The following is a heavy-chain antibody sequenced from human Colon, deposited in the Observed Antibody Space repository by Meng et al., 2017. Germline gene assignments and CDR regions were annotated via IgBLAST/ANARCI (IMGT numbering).Heavy chain of an antibody. Sequence: GGSLGLSCAASAFTFSGYSMSWVRQAPGKGLEWVANINQDGSETYYVDSVKGRFSISRDNAKNSLYLQMNSLRAEDTAVYYCARVNPGVFDYWGQGTLVTVSS. CDR3: ARVNPGVFDY. CDR2: INQDGSET. J-gene: IGHJ4*02. CDR1: AFTFSGYS. V-gene: IGHV3-7*01.